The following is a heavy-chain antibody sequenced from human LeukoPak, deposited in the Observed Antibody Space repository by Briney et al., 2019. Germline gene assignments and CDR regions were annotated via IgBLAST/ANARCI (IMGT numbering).Heavy chain of an antibody. Sequence: GGSLRLSCAASGFTFSSYSMNWVRQAPGKGLEWVSSISSSSSYIYYADSVKGRFTISRDNAKNSLYLQMNSLRAEDTAVYYCARRPALISYGYKYYFDYWGQGTLVTVSS. CDR3: ARRPALISYGYKYYFDY. CDR1: GFTFSSYS. J-gene: IGHJ4*02. V-gene: IGHV3-21*01. CDR2: ISSSSSYI. D-gene: IGHD5-18*01.